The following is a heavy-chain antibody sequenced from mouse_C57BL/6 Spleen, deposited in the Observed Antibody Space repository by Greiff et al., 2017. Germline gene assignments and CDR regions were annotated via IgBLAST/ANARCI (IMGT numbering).Heavy chain of an antibody. D-gene: IGHD1-1*01. CDR3: ARDYYGSSPYAMDY. Sequence: VQLQQSGAELARPGASVKMSCKASGYTFTSYTMHLVKQRPGQGLEWIGYINPSSGYTKYNQKFKDKATLTADKSSSTAYMQLSSLTSEDSAVYYCARDYYGSSPYAMDYWGQGTSVTVSS. J-gene: IGHJ4*01. CDR1: GYTFTSYT. CDR2: INPSSGYT. V-gene: IGHV1-4*01.